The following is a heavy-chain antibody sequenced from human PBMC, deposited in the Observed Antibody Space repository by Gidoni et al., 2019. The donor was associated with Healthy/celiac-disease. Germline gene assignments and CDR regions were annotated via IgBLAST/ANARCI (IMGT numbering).Heavy chain of an antibody. CDR3: ARDGNSGWYYYYYGMDV. Sequence: DGSNKYNADSVKGRFTISRDNSKNTLYLQMNSLRAEDTAVYYCARDGNSGWYYYYYGMDVWGQGTTVTVSS. D-gene: IGHD6-19*01. V-gene: IGHV3-30-3*01. J-gene: IGHJ6*02. CDR2: DGSNK.